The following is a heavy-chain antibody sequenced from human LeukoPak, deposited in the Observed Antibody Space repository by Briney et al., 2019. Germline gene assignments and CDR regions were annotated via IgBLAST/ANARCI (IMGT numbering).Heavy chain of an antibody. CDR1: GYSFTSCW. Sequence: GESLKISCKGSGYSFTSCWIGWVRQMPGKGLEWMGIIYPGDSDTRYSPSFQGQVTISADKSISTAYLQWSSLKASDTAMYYCARRAGRGSGYLVHHFDIWGQGTMVTVSS. J-gene: IGHJ3*02. V-gene: IGHV5-51*01. CDR2: IYPGDSDT. D-gene: IGHD3-3*01. CDR3: ARRAGRGSGYLVHHFDI.